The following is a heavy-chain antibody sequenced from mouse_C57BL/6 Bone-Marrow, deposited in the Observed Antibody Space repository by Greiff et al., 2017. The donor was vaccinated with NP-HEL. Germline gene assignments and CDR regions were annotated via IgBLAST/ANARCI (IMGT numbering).Heavy chain of an antibody. Sequence: EVQLVESGGGLVQPGGSLKLSCAASGFTFSDYYMYWVRQTPEKRLEWVAYISNGGGSTYYPDTVKGRFTISRDNAKNTLYLQMSRLKSEDTAMYYCARKGDSNSWFAYWGQGTLVTVSA. J-gene: IGHJ3*01. V-gene: IGHV5-12*01. CDR3: ARKGDSNSWFAY. CDR1: GFTFSDYY. D-gene: IGHD2-5*01. CDR2: ISNGGGST.